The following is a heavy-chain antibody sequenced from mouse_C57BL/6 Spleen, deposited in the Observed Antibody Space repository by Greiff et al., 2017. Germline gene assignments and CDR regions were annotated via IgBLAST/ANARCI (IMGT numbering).Heavy chain of an antibody. J-gene: IGHJ4*01. CDR2: INPYNGDT. V-gene: IGHV1-20*01. Sequence: EVKLMESGPELVKPGDSVKISCKASGYSFTGYFMNWVMQSHGKSLEWIGRINPYNGDTFYNQKFKGKATLTVDKSSSTAHMERRSLTSEDSAVXSSARDVITTVVAHYAMDYGGQGTSVTVSS. CDR3: ARDVITTVVAHYAMDY. CDR1: GYSFTGYF. D-gene: IGHD1-1*01.